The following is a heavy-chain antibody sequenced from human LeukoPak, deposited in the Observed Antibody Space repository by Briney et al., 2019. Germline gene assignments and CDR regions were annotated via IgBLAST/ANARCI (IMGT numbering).Heavy chain of an antibody. Sequence: GGSLRLSCAASGFTFSSYGMNWVRQAPGKGLEWVSTISGGGGSTFYADSVKGRFTISRDNSKNTLYLQMNSLRSDDTAVYYCARAVDNYGSGRRYYYMDVWGKGTTVTVSS. CDR1: GFTFSSYG. V-gene: IGHV3-23*01. D-gene: IGHD3-10*01. CDR2: ISGGGGST. CDR3: ARAVDNYGSGRRYYYMDV. J-gene: IGHJ6*03.